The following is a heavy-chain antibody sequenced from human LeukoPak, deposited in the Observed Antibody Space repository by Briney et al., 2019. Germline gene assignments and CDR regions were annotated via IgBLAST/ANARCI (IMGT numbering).Heavy chain of an antibody. J-gene: IGHJ4*02. CDR3: ARDTVFDY. V-gene: IGHV3-23*01. Sequence: GGSLRLSCEASGFTFSVYAMNWVRQAPGKGLEWLSVISGRGERTYYADSVKGRFTISRDNSKNTLYLQMNSLRAEDTAVYYCARDTVFDYWGQGTLVTVSS. D-gene: IGHD4-17*01. CDR1: GFTFSVYA. CDR2: ISGRGERT.